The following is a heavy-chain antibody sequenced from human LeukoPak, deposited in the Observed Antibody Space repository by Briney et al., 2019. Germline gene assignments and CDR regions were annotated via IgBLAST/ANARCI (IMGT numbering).Heavy chain of an antibody. J-gene: IGHJ4*02. Sequence: SETLSLTCTVSGGSMSSYYWMWIRHPPGKGLEWIGSISYNGKTNHNPSLKSRVTISVDTSKNQFSLKLSSVTAADTAVYYCTRVGPSLHWNPDYWGQGTLVTVSS. CDR3: TRVGPSLHWNPDY. V-gene: IGHV4-59*01. CDR2: ISYNGKT. D-gene: IGHD1-1*01. CDR1: GGSMSSYY.